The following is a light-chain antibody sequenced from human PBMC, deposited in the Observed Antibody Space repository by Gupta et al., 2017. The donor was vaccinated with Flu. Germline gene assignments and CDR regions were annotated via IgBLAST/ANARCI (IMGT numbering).Light chain of an antibody. V-gene: IGLV6-57*03. CDR1: SGSIASNY. Sequence: KFMLTQPHSVSESPGQTVIISCTRNSGSIASNYVQWYQQRPGSAPTTVIFENYQRPFGVPDRFSGSIDSSSNTASLTISGLKTEDEADYYCQSFDSDNEGVFGGGTKLTVL. J-gene: IGLJ3*02. CDR2: ENY. CDR3: QSFDSDNEGV.